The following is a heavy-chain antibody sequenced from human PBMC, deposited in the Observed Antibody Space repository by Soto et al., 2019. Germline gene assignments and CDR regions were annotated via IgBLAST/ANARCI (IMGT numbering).Heavy chain of an antibody. CDR2: VDPSGGST. J-gene: IGHJ3*01. V-gene: IGHV1-46*01. CDR3: ATVYFDSSGYASGDAFAF. CDR1: GYTFISYY. D-gene: IGHD3-22*01. Sequence: ASVKVSCKASGYTFISYYMHWVRQAPGQGLEWMGMVDPSGGSTRFAQNFQDRVTMTSDTSTSTVYMELSSLRSEDTAVYYCATVYFDSSGYASGDAFAFWGQGTLATVSS.